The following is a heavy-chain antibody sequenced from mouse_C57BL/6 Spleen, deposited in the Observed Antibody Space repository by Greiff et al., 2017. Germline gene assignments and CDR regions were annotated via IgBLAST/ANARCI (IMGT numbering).Heavy chain of an antibody. V-gene: IGHV1-19*01. Sequence: VQLKESGPVLVKPGASVKMSCKASGYPFTDYYMNWVKQSHGKSLEWIGVINPYNGGTSYNQKFKGKATLTVDKSSSTAYMELNSLTSEDSAVYYCARSPTGTGCFDYWGQGTTLTVSS. CDR3: ARSPTGTGCFDY. D-gene: IGHD4-1*02. CDR1: GYPFTDYY. CDR2: INPYNGGT. J-gene: IGHJ2*01.